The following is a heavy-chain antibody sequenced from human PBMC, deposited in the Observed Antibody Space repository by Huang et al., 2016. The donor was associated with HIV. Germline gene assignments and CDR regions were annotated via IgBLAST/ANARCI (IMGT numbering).Heavy chain of an antibody. CDR3: ARDPKYHRIGYYRQRRGIDI. J-gene: IGHJ3*02. CDR1: GYTFTSYG. CDR2: IRAFSGET. D-gene: IGHD3-22*01. V-gene: IGHV1-18*01. Sequence: QIQLMQSGPELKQPGASVKVSCKASGYTFTSYGITWGRQAPGQGPEWMGGIRAFSGETKNAQKVQGRVNLTTDNSTNIAYMELRSLRSDETAKYYCARDPKYHRIGYYRQRRGIDIWGQGTMVIVSS.